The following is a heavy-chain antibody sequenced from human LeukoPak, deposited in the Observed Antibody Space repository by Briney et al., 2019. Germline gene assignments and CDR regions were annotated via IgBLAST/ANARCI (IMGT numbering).Heavy chain of an antibody. D-gene: IGHD5-18*01. CDR2: ISSSGSTI. Sequence: GGSLRLSCAASGFTFSSYAMSWIRQAPGKGLEWVSYISSSGSTIYYADSVKGRFTISRDNAKNSLYLQMNSLRAEDTAVYYCARGDAYGYLDYWGQGTLVTVSS. J-gene: IGHJ4*02. CDR3: ARGDAYGYLDY. V-gene: IGHV3-11*01. CDR1: GFTFSSYA.